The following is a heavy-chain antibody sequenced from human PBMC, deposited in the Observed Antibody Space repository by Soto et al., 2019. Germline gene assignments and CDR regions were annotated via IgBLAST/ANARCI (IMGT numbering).Heavy chain of an antibody. V-gene: IGHV1-46*01. Sequence: ASVKVSCKASGYTFTSYYIHWVRQAPGQGLEWMGIINPSGGSTSYAQKFQGRVTMTRDTSTSTVYMELSSLKSEDTAVYYCARGKGMEENYYYYGLDIWGQGTTVTVSS. CDR3: ARGKGMEENYYYYGLDI. CDR2: INPSGGST. D-gene: IGHD1-1*01. J-gene: IGHJ6*02. CDR1: GYTFTSYY.